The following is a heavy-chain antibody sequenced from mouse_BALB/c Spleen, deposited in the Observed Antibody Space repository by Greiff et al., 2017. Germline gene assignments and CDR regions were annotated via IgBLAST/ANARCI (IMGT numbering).Heavy chain of an antibody. D-gene: IGHD2-13*01. CDR2: INPSNGGT. CDR1: GYTFTSYY. V-gene: IGHV1S81*02. CDR3: TRVTYAMDY. J-gene: IGHJ4*01. Sequence: QVQLQQSGAELVKPGASVKLSCKASGYTFTSYYMYWVKQRPGQGLEWIGEINPSNGGTNFNEKFKSKATLTVDKSSSTAYMQLSSLTSEDSAVYYCTRVTYAMDYWGQGTSVTVSS.